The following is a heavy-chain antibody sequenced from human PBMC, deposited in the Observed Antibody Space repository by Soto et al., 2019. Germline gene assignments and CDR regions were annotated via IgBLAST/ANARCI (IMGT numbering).Heavy chain of an antibody. CDR2: TFPSGST. D-gene: IGHD5-12*01. CDR1: SDSIRSSNW. Sequence: QVQLQESGPGLVKPSGTLSLTCAVSSDSIRSSNWWRWVRQPPGQGLKWMGETFPSGSTNYNPSLMGRVLISVDKSKNQFSLTLSSVTAADTAGYYCARRATAELPSNWVDPWGQGILVIVSS. J-gene: IGHJ5*02. CDR3: ARRATAELPSNWVDP. V-gene: IGHV4-4*02.